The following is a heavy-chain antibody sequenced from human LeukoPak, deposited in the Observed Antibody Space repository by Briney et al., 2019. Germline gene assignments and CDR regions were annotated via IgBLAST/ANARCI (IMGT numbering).Heavy chain of an antibody. CDR3: ARDVAMEGAFDI. CDR2: ISAYNGNT. Sequence: ASVKVSCKASGYTFTSYGISWVRQAPGQGLEWMGWISAYNGNTNYAQKLQGRVTMTTDTSTGTAYMELRSLRSDDTAVYYCARDVAMEGAFDIWGQGIMVTVSS. V-gene: IGHV1-18*01. CDR1: GYTFTSYG. D-gene: IGHD1-1*01. J-gene: IGHJ3*02.